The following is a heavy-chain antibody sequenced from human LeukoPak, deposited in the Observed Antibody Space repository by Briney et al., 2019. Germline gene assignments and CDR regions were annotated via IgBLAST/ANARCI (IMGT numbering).Heavy chain of an antibody. D-gene: IGHD3-22*01. V-gene: IGHV4-61*01. Sequence: SETLSLTCTVSGGSVSSGSYYWSWIRQPPGKGLEWIGYIYYSGSTNYNPSLKSRVTISVDTSENQFSLKLSSVTAADTAVYYCARAGHYYDSSGYYPLWGQGTLVTVSS. CDR3: ARAGHYYDSSGYYPL. CDR2: IYYSGST. J-gene: IGHJ4*02. CDR1: GGSVSSGSYY.